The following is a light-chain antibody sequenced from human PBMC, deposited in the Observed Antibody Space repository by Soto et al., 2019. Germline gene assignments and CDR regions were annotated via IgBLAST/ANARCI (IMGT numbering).Light chain of an antibody. CDR3: QAWDSSIAV. V-gene: IGLV3-1*01. J-gene: IGLJ3*02. CDR2: QHS. CDR1: KLGNEY. Sequence: SYELTQPPSVSVCPGQTACITCSGDKLGNEYVLWYQQRPGQSPVLVIYQHSMRPSGISARFSGSTSGNTATLTISGTQTSDEADYYCQAWDSSIAVFGGGTKLTVL.